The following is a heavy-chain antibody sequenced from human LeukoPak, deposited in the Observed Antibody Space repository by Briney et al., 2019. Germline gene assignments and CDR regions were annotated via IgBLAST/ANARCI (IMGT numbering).Heavy chain of an antibody. V-gene: IGHV3-23*01. D-gene: IGHD3-22*01. J-gene: IGHJ4*02. CDR1: GFTFSNFA. Sequence: PGGSLRLSCAASGFTFSNFAMSWVRQAPGKGLEWVSAISGSGGDTYYADSVKGRFTISRDNAKSTLYLQMNSLRAEDTALYYCAKGTLLLLYWGQGTLVTVSS. CDR3: AKGTLLLLY. CDR2: ISGSGGDT.